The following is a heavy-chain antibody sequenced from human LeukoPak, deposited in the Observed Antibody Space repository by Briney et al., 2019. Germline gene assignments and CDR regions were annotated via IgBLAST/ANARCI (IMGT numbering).Heavy chain of an antibody. CDR3: TTNAAALDY. D-gene: IGHD6-13*01. J-gene: IGHJ4*02. CDR1: GGTFSSYA. V-gene: IGHV1-69*05. CDR2: VIPIFGTA. Sequence: GASVKVSCKASGGTFSSYAISWVRQAPGQGLEWMGGVIPIFGTANYAQKFQGRVTITTDESTSTAYMELSSLRSEDTAVYFCTTNAAALDYWGQGTLVTVSS.